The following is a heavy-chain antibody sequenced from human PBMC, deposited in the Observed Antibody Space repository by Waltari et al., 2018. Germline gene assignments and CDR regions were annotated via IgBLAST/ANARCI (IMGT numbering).Heavy chain of an antibody. CDR3: ARSQFGGGAFDI. CDR2: IIPILGTA. V-gene: IGHV1-69*14. CDR1: GGTFSSYA. Sequence: QVQLVQSGAEVKKPGSSVKVSCKASGGTFSSYAISWVRQAPGQGLEWMGGIIPILGTANYAQKFQGRVTMTADKSTSTAYMELSSLRSEDTAGYYCARSQFGGGAFDIWGQGTMVTVSS. D-gene: IGHD3-3*01. J-gene: IGHJ3*02.